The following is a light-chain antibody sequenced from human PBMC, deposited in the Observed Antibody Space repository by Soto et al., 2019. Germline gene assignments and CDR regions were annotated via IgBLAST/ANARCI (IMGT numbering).Light chain of an antibody. CDR3: QQYNNWPRT. CDR2: GAS. V-gene: IGKV3-15*01. CDR1: QSFRIT. Sequence: EIVMTQSPATLSVSPGERATLSCRASQSFRITLAWYQQKPGQAPRILIYGASTRATDIPARFSGSGSGTEFTLTISGLQSEDFAVYYCQQYNNWPRTFGGGTKVEI. J-gene: IGKJ4*01.